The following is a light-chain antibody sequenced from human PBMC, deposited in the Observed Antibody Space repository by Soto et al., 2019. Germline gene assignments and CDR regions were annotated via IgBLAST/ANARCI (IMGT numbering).Light chain of an antibody. V-gene: IGKV3-11*01. CDR3: QHYGSSPIT. CDR1: QSVSSY. Sequence: ETLLTQSPATLSLYTGERATPSCRASQSVSSYLAWYQQKNGQAPRILISDASNRDTGIPARFSGSGSGTDFTLTISSLEPEDFEVYYCQHYGSSPITFGQVTRLEI. CDR2: DAS. J-gene: IGKJ5*01.